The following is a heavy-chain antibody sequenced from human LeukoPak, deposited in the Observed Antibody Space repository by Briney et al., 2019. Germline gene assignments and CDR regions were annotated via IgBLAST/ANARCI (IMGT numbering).Heavy chain of an antibody. D-gene: IGHD2-2*01. CDR1: GFTFSSYA. CDR2: ISYDGSNK. Sequence: GGSLRLSCAASGFTFSSYAMHWVRQAPGKGLEWVAVISYDGSNKYYADSMKGRFTISRDNSKNTLYLQMNSLRAEDTAVYYCARDLGYCSSTSCPPGMDVWGKGTTVTVSS. J-gene: IGHJ6*04. CDR3: ARDLGYCSSTSCPPGMDV. V-gene: IGHV3-30-3*01.